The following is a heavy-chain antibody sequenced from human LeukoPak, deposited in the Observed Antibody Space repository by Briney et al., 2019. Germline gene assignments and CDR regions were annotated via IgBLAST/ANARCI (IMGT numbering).Heavy chain of an antibody. CDR2: IRYDGSNK. V-gene: IGHV3-30*02. Sequence: GRSLRLSCAASGFTFSSYGMHWVRQAPGKGMEWVAFIRYDGSNKYYADSVKGRFTISRDKCKNTLYLQMNSLRAEDTAVYYCAKGVVVVAAFATDKYFDYWGQGALVTVSS. CDR1: GFTFSSYG. CDR3: AKGVVVVAAFATDKYFDY. J-gene: IGHJ4*02. D-gene: IGHD2-15*01.